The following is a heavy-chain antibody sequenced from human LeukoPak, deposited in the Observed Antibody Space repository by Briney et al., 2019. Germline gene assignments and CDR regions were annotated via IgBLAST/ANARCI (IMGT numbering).Heavy chain of an antibody. CDR2: ISGSGGNT. CDR3: AKPGRGILVDNWFDP. V-gene: IGHV3-23*01. J-gene: IGHJ5*02. D-gene: IGHD3-22*01. Sequence: PGGSLRLSCAASGFTFSSYAMSWVRQAPGKGLEWVSAISGSGGNTFYADSVKGRFTISRDNSKNTLYLQMNSLRAEDTAVYYCAKPGRGILVDNWFDPWGQGTLVTVSS. CDR1: GFTFSSYA.